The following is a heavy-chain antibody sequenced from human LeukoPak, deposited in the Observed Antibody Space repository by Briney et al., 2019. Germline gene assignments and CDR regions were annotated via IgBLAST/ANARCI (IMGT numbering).Heavy chain of an antibody. CDR1: GGPFSGYY. D-gene: IGHD4-17*01. J-gene: IGHJ4*02. CDR2: INHSGST. CDR3: ARTRYGDLIRSPETRSVSLDY. Sequence: SETLSLTCAVYGGPFSGYYWSWIRQPPGKGLEWIGEINHSGSTNYNPSLKSRVTISVDTSKNQFSLKLSSVTAADTAVYYCARTRYGDLIRSPETRSVSLDYWGQGTLVTVSS. V-gene: IGHV4-34*01.